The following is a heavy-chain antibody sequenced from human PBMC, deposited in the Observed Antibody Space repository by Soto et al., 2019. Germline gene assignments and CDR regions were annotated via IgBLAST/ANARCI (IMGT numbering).Heavy chain of an antibody. Sequence: PSETLSLTCTVSGGSISRYYWSWIRQPPGKGLEWIGYIYYSGSTNYNPSLKSRVTISVDTSKNQFSLKLSSVTAADTAVYYCARQSGYYGSGSLNNWFDPWGQGTLVTVSS. V-gene: IGHV4-59*08. D-gene: IGHD3-10*01. J-gene: IGHJ5*02. CDR2: IYYSGST. CDR3: ARQSGYYGSGSLNNWFDP. CDR1: GGSISRYY.